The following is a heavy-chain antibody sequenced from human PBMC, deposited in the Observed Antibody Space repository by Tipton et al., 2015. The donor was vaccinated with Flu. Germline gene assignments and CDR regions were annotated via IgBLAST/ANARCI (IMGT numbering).Heavy chain of an antibody. CDR2: IFHSGNA. D-gene: IGHD2-15*01. J-gene: IGHJ4*02. CDR1: GNSIRSADYY. CDR3: ARGSGGSYY. V-gene: IGHV4-38-2*02. Sequence: TLSLTCTVSGNSIRSADYYWGWIRQPPGKGLEWIGNIFHSGNAYHNPSLKSRVTISVDTSKNHFSLKLTSVTAEDTAVYYCARGSGGSYYWGQGTLVTVSS.